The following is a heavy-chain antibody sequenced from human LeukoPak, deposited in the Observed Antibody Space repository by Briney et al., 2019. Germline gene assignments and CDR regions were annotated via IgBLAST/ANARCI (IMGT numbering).Heavy chain of an antibody. V-gene: IGHV3-33*01. CDR2: IWYDGSNK. D-gene: IGHD3-22*01. J-gene: IGHJ4*02. CDR1: GFTFSSYG. CDR3: ARDLLPRAYYYDSSGYAH. Sequence: GRSLRLSCAASGFTFSSYGMYWVRQAPGKGLEWVAVIWYDGSNKYYADSVKGRFTISRDNSKNTLYLQMNSLRAEDTAVYYCARDLLPRAYYYDSSGYAHWGQGTLVTVSS.